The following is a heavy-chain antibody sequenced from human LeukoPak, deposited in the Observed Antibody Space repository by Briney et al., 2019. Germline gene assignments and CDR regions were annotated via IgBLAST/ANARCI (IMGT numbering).Heavy chain of an antibody. J-gene: IGHJ6*02. Sequence: SQTLSLTCAISGDSVSSNSAAWNWFRQSPSRGLEWLGRTYYRSKWYNDYAVFVKSRITINPDTSKNRFSLQLNSVTPEDTTVYYCAKFRDYYGMDVWGQGTTVTVSS. CDR3: AKFRDYYGMDV. CDR1: GDSVSSNSAA. V-gene: IGHV6-1*01. CDR2: TYYRSKWYN.